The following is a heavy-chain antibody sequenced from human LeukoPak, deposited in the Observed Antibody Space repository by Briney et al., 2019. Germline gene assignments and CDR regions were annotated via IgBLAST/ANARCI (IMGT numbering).Heavy chain of an antibody. Sequence: GESLKISCKGSGYTFTSYWIGWVRQMPGKGLEWIGIIYPGDSDTRYSPSFQGQVTVSADKYIPTPYLQWSSLKASDTAMYYCARHRDYVPDIWGQGTMVTVSS. V-gene: IGHV5-51*01. J-gene: IGHJ3*02. CDR2: IYPGDSDT. CDR3: ARHRDYVPDI. D-gene: IGHD3-16*01. CDR1: GYTFTSYW.